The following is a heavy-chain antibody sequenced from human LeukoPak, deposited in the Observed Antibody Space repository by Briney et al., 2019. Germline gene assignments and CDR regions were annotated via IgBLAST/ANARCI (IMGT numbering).Heavy chain of an antibody. V-gene: IGHV3-20*04. CDR3: ARDYYYGSGSYPNRAFDI. CDR2: IYWNGAST. J-gene: IGHJ3*02. Sequence: GGSLRLSCAASGFTFDDYDMSWVRQVPGKGLEWVSGIYWNGASTGYADSVKGRFTISRDNAKHSLYLQMNSLRAEDTALYYCARDYYYGSGSYPNRAFDIWGQGTMVTVSS. CDR1: GFTFDDYD. D-gene: IGHD3-10*01.